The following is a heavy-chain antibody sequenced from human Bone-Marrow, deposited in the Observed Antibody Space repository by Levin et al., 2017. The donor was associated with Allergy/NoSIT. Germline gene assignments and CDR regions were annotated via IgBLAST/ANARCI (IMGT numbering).Heavy chain of an antibody. CDR2: INHSGST. J-gene: IGHJ5*02. Sequence: SETLSLTCAVYGGSFSGYYWSWIRQPPGKGLEWIGEINHSGSTNYNPSLKSRVTISLDTSKNQFSLKLSSVTAADTAVYYCATIYDFWGGYSSWFDPWGQGTLVTVSS. V-gene: IGHV4-34*01. CDR1: GGSFSGYY. CDR3: ATIYDFWGGYSSWFDP. D-gene: IGHD3-3*01.